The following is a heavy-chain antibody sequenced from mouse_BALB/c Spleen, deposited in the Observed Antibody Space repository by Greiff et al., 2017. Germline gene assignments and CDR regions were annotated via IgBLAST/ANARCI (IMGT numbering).Heavy chain of an antibody. CDR1: GISITTGNYR. V-gene: IGHV3-5*02. CDR3: ARERGNYLPYAMDY. CDR2: IYYSGTI. D-gene: IGHD2-1*01. J-gene: IGHJ4*01. Sequence: EVKLMESGPGLVKPSQTVSLTCTVTGISITTGNYRWSWIRQFPGNKLEWIGYIYYSGTITYNPSLTSRTTITRDTSKNQFFLEMNSLTAEDTATYYCARERGNYLPYAMDYWGQGTSVTVSS.